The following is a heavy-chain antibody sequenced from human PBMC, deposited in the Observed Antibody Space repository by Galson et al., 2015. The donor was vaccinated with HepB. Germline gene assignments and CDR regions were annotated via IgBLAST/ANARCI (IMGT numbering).Heavy chain of an antibody. Sequence: SLRLSCAASGFKFDDYAMHWVRQIPGRGLEWVSGINWNSGTIVYADSVKGRFTISGDNPNNTQYLQMNGLRAEDTATYYCAREQSSLTDATNFLVVHAMDVWGQGTSVTVSS. D-gene: IGHD2-2*01. CDR3: AREQSSLTDATNFLVVHAMDV. V-gene: IGHV3-9*01. CDR2: INWNSGTI. J-gene: IGHJ6*02. CDR1: GFKFDDYA.